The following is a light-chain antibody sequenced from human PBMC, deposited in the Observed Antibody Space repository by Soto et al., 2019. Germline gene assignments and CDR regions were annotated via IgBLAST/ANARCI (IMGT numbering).Light chain of an antibody. CDR3: QQYDTCSTT. J-gene: IGKJ2*01. Sequence: DIQMTQSPSTLSASVGDRVTITCRASPRIGNWLAWYQQKPGKAPNLLIYKASFLQSGFPSSFSGSESVTEFTLTISSPKTDDVAPYDCQQYDTCSTTFGQATKLVIK. CDR1: PRIGNW. CDR2: KAS. V-gene: IGKV1-5*03.